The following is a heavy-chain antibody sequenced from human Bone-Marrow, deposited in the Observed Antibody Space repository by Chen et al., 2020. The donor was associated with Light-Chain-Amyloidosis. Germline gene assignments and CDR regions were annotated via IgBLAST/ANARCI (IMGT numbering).Heavy chain of an antibody. D-gene: IGHD3-22*01. V-gene: IGHV3-23*04. Sequence: EMQLVESGGDLVQPGGSLRLSCAASGFTFSSYVMNWVRQAPGKGLEWVAGISGSGDWTYYADSVKGRFTISRDNSKNTVYVQMNSLRAEDTAEYYCAKDYYYVSGGRFDYWGQGTLVTVSS. CDR1: GFTFSSYV. J-gene: IGHJ4*02. CDR3: AKDYYYVSGGRFDY. CDR2: ISGSGDWT.